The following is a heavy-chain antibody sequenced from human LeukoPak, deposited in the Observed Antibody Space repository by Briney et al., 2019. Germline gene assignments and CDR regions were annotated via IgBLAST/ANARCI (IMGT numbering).Heavy chain of an antibody. D-gene: IGHD3-3*01. Sequence: GGSLRLSCAAAGFTFSGSAMHWVRQASGKGLEWVGRIRTKANSYATAYAASVKGRFTISRDDSKNTAYLQMNSLKTEDTAVYYCTNLPYDFEYGWGQGTLVTVSS. CDR1: GFTFSGSA. CDR3: TNLPYDFEYG. CDR2: IRTKANSYAT. J-gene: IGHJ4*02. V-gene: IGHV3-73*01.